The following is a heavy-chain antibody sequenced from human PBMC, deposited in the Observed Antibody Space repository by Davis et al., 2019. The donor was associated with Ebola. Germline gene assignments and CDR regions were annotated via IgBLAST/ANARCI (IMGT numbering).Heavy chain of an antibody. Sequence: GESLKISCKVSRYIFTTYWIAWVRQTPAKGLEWMGIIYPGDSDTRYSPSFEGQVTISVDRSISTAYLQWSSLKASDTALYYCARHGPHFYGGNSFHQGPIGLPPGTLLQEHLWG. CDR3: ARHGPHFYGGNSFHQGPIGLPPGTLLQEHL. CDR2: IYPGDSDT. CDR1: RYIFTTYW. V-gene: IGHV5-51*01. J-gene: IGHJ6*01. D-gene: IGHD4-23*01.